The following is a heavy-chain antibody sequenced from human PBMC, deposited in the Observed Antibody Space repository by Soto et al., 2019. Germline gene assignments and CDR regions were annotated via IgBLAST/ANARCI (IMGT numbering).Heavy chain of an antibody. CDR3: AKGKISARGGNRFDP. CDR1: GFIFSSYA. J-gene: IGHJ5*02. CDR2: ISGSGGST. V-gene: IGHV3-23*01. D-gene: IGHD1-26*01. Sequence: ELQLLESGGGLVQPGGSLRLSCAASGFIFSSYAMSWVRQAPGKGLEWVSAISGSGGSTYYADSVKGRFTISRDNSKNTCYLQMNSLRAEDTAVYYCAKGKISARGGNRFDPWGQGPLVPVSS.